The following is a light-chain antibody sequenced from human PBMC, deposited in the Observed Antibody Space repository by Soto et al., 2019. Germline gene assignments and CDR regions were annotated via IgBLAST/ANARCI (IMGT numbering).Light chain of an antibody. CDR3: QQANSFPFT. V-gene: IGKV1D-12*01. Sequence: DIQLTQSPSSVSASVGDRVTITCRASQGISSWLGWYQQKPGKAPKLLIYAASSLQSGVPSRFSGSVSGTDFPLTISSLQPEDFANYYCQQANSFPFTFGGGTKVEIK. CDR1: QGISSW. CDR2: AAS. J-gene: IGKJ4*01.